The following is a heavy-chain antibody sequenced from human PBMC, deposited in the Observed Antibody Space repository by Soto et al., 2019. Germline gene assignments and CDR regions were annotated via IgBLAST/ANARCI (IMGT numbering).Heavy chain of an antibody. CDR3: ARGRTAADGGKWFEP. D-gene: IGHD6-13*01. V-gene: IGHV4-61*01. CDR1: VFSGISFIYY. Sequence: SDTLSLTCTCSVFSGISFIYYLSCIRQPPGKGLDLIGYIYYSVSTNYNPSLKRRVTISVDTSKNQFSLKLSSVTAADTAVYYCARGRTAADGGKWFEPWGKG. J-gene: IGHJ5*02. CDR2: IYYSVST.